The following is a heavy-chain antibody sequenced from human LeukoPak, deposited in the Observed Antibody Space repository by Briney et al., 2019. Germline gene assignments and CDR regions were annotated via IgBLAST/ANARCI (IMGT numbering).Heavy chain of an antibody. D-gene: IGHD3-10*01. J-gene: IGHJ4*02. V-gene: IGHV1-18*01. CDR1: VYTFTRYG. CDR3: ARDPLVITMVQGVILYCDH. CDR2: IGAYNGNT. Sequence: GASVKLSCTASVYTFTRYGISWVGQAPGHRLEWMGWIGAYNGNTNYAQKHQSRVTMTTDTSTSTAYMELRSLRSDDTAVYYCARDPLVITMVQGVILYCDHWGQGTLVTVSS.